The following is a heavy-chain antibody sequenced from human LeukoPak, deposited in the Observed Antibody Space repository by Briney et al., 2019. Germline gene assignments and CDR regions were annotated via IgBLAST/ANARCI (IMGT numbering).Heavy chain of an antibody. CDR2: IVGSGDKT. V-gene: IGHV3-23*01. CDR1: GFTFSSYV. CDR3: ARRTESKCFDL. D-gene: IGHD2-2*01. J-gene: IGHJ4*02. Sequence: GGSLRLSCAASGFTFSSYVMSWVRQAPGKGLECASSIVGSGDKTYYADYVKGRFTISRDNSKNTLYLQMNSLRAEDTAVYYCARRTESKCFDLWGQGTLVTVSS.